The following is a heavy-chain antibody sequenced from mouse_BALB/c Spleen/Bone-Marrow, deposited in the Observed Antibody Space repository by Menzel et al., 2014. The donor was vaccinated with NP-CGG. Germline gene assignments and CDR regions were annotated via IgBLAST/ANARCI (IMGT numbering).Heavy chain of an antibody. CDR3: ARAVYGNFDY. J-gene: IGHJ2*01. CDR1: GFTFSDFY. CDR2: SRNKVNDYTT. V-gene: IGHV7-1*02. D-gene: IGHD2-1*01. Sequence: EVKLVESGGGLVQPGGSLRLSCATSGFTFSDFYMEWVRQPPGKRLEWIAASRNKVNDYTTEYSASVKGRFIVSRDTSQSILYLQMNALRAEDTAIYYGARAVYGNFDYWGQGTTLTVSS.